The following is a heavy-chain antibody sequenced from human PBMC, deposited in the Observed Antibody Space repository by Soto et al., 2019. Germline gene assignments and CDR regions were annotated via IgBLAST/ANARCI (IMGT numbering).Heavy chain of an antibody. J-gene: IGHJ3*02. CDR1: GGSISSGGYY. V-gene: IGHV4-31*03. CDR3: ARDIPGIAAAGTRLDAFDI. D-gene: IGHD6-13*01. Sequence: SETLSLTCTVSGGSISSGGYYWSWIRQHPGKDLEWIGYIYYSGSTYYNPSLKSRVTISVDTSKNQFSPKLSSVTAADTAVYFCARDIPGIAAAGTRLDAFDIWGQGTMVTVSS. CDR2: IYYSGST.